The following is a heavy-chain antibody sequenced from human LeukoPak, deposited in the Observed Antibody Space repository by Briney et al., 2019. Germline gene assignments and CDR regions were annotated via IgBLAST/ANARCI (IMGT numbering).Heavy chain of an antibody. CDR1: GFTFSDYY. V-gene: IGHV3-11*06. CDR3: ARVGSIAAAGTPDY. D-gene: IGHD6-13*01. J-gene: IGHJ4*02. CDR2: ISSSSSHT. Sequence: GGSLRLSCAASGFTFSDYYMSWIRQAPGKGLEWVSYISSSSSHTEYADSVKGRFTISRGNAKNSLSLQVNSLRADDTAVYYCARVGSIAAAGTPDYWGQGTLVTVSS.